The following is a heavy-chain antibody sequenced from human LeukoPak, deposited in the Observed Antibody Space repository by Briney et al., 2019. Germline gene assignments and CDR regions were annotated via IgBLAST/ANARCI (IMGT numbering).Heavy chain of an antibody. CDR1: GFTLSSFC. J-gene: IGHJ2*01. CDR2: ISDDGSNT. CDR3: AKDADTATIIYWYFDL. Sequence: PGGSLRLSCTASGFTLSSFCMHWVRQAPGKGLEWVAVISDDGSNTYYADSVKGRFTISRDNSKNTLYLQLNSLRTEDTAVYYCAKDADTATIIYWYFDLWGRGTLVTVSS. D-gene: IGHD5-18*01. V-gene: IGHV3-30*18.